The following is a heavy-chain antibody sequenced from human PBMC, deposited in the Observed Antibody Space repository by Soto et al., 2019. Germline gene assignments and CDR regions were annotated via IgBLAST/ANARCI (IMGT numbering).Heavy chain of an antibody. CDR1: GFTLSGHG. Sequence: QVQLVESGGGVVQPGRSLRLSCVASGFTLSGHGMHWVRQAPGKGLEWVAVITYDGSEIHYSDSVKGRFTISRDTSKNMVYLQMTSLKTEDTAMYYCAREQGYGSYRVADYWGQGTLVTVSS. CDR3: AREQGYGSYRVADY. V-gene: IGHV3-30*03. CDR2: ITYDGSEI. D-gene: IGHD5-12*01. J-gene: IGHJ4*02.